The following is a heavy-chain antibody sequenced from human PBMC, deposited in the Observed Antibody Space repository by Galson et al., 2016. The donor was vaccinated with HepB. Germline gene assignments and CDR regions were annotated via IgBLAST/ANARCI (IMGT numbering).Heavy chain of an antibody. Sequence: SVKFSCKASGGTFSTYGISWVRQAPGQGLEWMAGIIPIFATANYAQNFQGRVTITADESTSTAYMELSSLSSEDTAVYYCASGDYLYGMDGWGQGTTVTVSS. J-gene: IGHJ6*02. CDR1: GGTFSTYG. CDR3: ASGDYLYGMDG. CDR2: IIPIFATA. V-gene: IGHV1-69*13. D-gene: IGHD5-12*01.